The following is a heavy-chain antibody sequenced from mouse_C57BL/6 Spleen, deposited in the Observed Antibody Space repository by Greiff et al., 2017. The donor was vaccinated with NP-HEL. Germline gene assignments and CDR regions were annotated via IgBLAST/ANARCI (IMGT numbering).Heavy chain of an antibody. D-gene: IGHD1-1*01. J-gene: IGHJ4*01. CDR3: ASCSSYYAMDY. Sequence: DVQLVESGGGLVKPGGSLKLSCAASGFTFSDYGMHWVRQAPEKGLEWVAYLSSGSSTIYYADTVKGRFTISRDNAKNTLFLQMTSLRSEDTAMYYCASCSSYYAMDYWGQGTSVTVSS. CDR1: GFTFSDYG. V-gene: IGHV5-17*01. CDR2: LSSGSSTI.